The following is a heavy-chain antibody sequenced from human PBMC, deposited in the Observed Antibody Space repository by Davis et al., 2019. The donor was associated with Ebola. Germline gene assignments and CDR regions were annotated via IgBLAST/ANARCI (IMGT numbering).Heavy chain of an antibody. J-gene: IGHJ6*02. CDR3: ARMPDYSNYLWYYYGMDV. Sequence: ASVTVSCKASGYTFTSYAMHWVRQAPGQRLEWMGWINAGNGNTKYSQKFQGRVTITRDTSASTAYMELSSLRSEETAVYYCARMPDYSNYLWYYYGMDVWGQGTTVTVSS. CDR2: INAGNGNT. CDR1: GYTFTSYA. D-gene: IGHD4-11*01. V-gene: IGHV1-3*01.